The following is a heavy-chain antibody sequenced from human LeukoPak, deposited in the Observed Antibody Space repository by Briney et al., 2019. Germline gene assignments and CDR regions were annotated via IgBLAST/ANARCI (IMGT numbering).Heavy chain of an antibody. CDR2: VYYSGST. CDR3: ARVWVVVVAPGAFDI. D-gene: IGHD3-22*01. Sequence: SETLSLTCTVSGGSISSGGYYWSWIRQHPGKGLEWIGYVYYSGSTYYNPSLKSRVTISVDTSKNQFSLKLSSVTAADTAVYYCARVWVVVVAPGAFDIWGQGTMVTVSS. CDR1: GGSISSGGYY. V-gene: IGHV4-31*03. J-gene: IGHJ3*02.